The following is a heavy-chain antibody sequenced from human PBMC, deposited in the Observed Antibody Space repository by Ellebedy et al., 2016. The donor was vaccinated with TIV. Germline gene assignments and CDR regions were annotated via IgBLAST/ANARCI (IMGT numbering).Heavy chain of an antibody. V-gene: IGHV3-30*03. CDR1: GFTFSSYS. D-gene: IGHD6-13*01. Sequence: GGSLRLXXAGSGFTFSSYSMNWVRQAPGKGLEWVAVISYDGSNKYYADSVKGRFTISRDNSKNTLYLQMNSLRAEDTAVYYCARSVGDSTGDIWGQGTMVTVSS. CDR3: ARSVGDSTGDI. J-gene: IGHJ3*02. CDR2: ISYDGSNK.